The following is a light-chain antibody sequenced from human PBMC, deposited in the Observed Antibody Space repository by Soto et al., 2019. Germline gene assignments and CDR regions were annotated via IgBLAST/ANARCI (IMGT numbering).Light chain of an antibody. CDR3: CAYAGSYTVV. J-gene: IGLJ3*02. CDR1: SRDVGTYNY. V-gene: IGLV2-11*01. CDR2: DVS. Sequence: QLVLTQPRSVSGSPGQSVTFSCTGTSRDVGTYNYVSWYQQHPGKAPKLMIYDVSKRPSGVPDRFSGSKSGNTASLTISGLQAEDEADYYCCAYAGSYTVVFGGGTKLTVL.